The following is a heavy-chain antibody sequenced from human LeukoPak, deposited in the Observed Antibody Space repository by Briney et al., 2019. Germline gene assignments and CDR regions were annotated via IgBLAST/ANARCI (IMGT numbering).Heavy chain of an antibody. CDR1: GFTFTSSA. V-gene: IGHV1-58*02. Sequence: SVKVSCKASGFTFTSSAMLWVRQARGQRLEWIGWIVVGSGNTNYAQKFQERVTITRDMSTSTAYMELSSLRSEDTAVYYCAAEGGGYCSSTSCQRGAFDIWGQGTMVTASS. J-gene: IGHJ3*02. CDR2: IVVGSGNT. D-gene: IGHD2-2*01. CDR3: AAEGGGYCSSTSCQRGAFDI.